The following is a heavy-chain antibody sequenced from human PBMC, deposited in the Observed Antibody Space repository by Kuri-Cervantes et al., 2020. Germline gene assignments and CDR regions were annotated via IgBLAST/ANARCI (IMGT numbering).Heavy chain of an antibody. D-gene: IGHD3-22*01. CDR3: ARDGSYYYDSSGYYYDYDMDV. V-gene: IGHV3-33*01. Sequence: GGSLRLSCAASGFTFSSYGMHWVRQAPGKGLEWVAVIWYDGSNKYYADSVKGRFTISRDNSKNTLYLQMNSLRAEDTAVYYCARDGSYYYDSSGYYYDYDMDVWGQGTTVTVSS. CDR1: GFTFSSYG. J-gene: IGHJ6*02. CDR2: IWYDGSNK.